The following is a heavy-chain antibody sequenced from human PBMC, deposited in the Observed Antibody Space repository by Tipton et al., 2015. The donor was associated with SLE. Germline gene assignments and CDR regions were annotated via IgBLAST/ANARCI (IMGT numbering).Heavy chain of an antibody. CDR3: AKFEKTTGFDLDS. Sequence: SLRLSCATSGFTFSSYALSWVRRAPGKGLEWGSAISGGGGSTYYADFVKGRFSISIDKAKKTLFLQMNSLRVDDTAPYYWAKFEKTTGFDLDSRGQGTLVSVSS. CDR1: GFTFSSYA. CDR2: ISGGGGST. D-gene: IGHD1-14*01. V-gene: IGHV3-23*01. J-gene: IGHJ4*02.